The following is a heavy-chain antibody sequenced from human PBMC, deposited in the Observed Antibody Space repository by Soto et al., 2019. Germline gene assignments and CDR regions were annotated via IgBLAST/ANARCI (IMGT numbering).Heavy chain of an antibody. J-gene: IGHJ5*02. V-gene: IGHV1-69*13. D-gene: IGHD2-21*02. CDR2: IIPIFGTA. Sequence: SVNVSCKASGGTFSSYAISWVRQAPGQGLEWMGGIIPIFGTANYAQKFQGRVTITADESTSTAYMELSSLRSEDTAVYYCAREDTAYCGGDCSGWFDPWGQGTLVTVSS. CDR3: AREDTAYCGGDCSGWFDP. CDR1: GGTFSSYA.